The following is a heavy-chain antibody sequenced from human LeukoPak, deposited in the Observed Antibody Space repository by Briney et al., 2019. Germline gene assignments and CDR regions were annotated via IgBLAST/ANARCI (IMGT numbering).Heavy chain of an antibody. Sequence: GGSLRLSCAASGFTFSSYGMHWVRQAPGKGLEWVAVISYDGSNKLYADSVKGRFTISRDNSKNTLYLQMNSQRPEDTAVYYCAKDLSQGVYHYFDYWGQGTVVTVSS. J-gene: IGHJ4*02. CDR2: ISYDGSNK. CDR3: AKDLSQGVYHYFDY. D-gene: IGHD2-8*01. V-gene: IGHV3-30*18. CDR1: GFTFSSYG.